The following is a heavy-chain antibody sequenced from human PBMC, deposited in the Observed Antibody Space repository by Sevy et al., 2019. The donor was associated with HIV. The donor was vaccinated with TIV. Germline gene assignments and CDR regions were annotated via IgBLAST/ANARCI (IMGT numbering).Heavy chain of an antibody. D-gene: IGHD6-6*01. CDR2: IWYDGSNK. V-gene: IGHV3-33*01. Sequence: GGSLRLSCAASGFTFSSYGMHWVRQAPAKGLEWVAVIWYDGSNKYYADSVKGRVTISRDNSKNTLFLQMNSLRDEDTAVYYCARGLAALPGYYYGMDVWGQGTTVNVSS. CDR3: ARGLAALPGYYYGMDV. J-gene: IGHJ6*02. CDR1: GFTFSSYG.